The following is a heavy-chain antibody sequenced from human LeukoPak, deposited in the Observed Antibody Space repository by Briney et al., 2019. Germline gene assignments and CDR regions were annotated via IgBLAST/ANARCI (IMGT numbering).Heavy chain of an antibody. V-gene: IGHV4-39*01. J-gene: IGHJ6*02. D-gene: IGHD6-19*01. CDR1: GGSISSSSYY. CDR2: IYYSGST. Sequence: PSETLSLTCTVSGGSISSSSYYWGWIRQPPGKGLEWIGSIYYSGSTYYNPSLKSRVTISVDTSKNQFSLKLSSVTAADTAVYYYASDTGGSYSSGWMTLGYYYYYGMDVWGQGTTVTVSS. CDR3: ASDTGGSYSSGWMTLGYYYYYGMDV.